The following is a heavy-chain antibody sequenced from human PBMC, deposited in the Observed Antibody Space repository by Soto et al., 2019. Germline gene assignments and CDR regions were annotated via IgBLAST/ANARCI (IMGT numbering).Heavy chain of an antibody. V-gene: IGHV4-61*01. D-gene: IGHD1-7*01. CDR1: GGSVSSGSYY. CDR3: ARDKRITGTLNWFDP. J-gene: IGHJ5*02. Sequence: PSETLSLTCTVSGGSVSSGSYYWSWIRQPPGKGLGWIGYIYYSGSTNYNPSLKSRVTISVDTSKNQFSLKLSSVTAADTAVYYCARDKRITGTLNWFDPWGQGTLVTVSS. CDR2: IYYSGST.